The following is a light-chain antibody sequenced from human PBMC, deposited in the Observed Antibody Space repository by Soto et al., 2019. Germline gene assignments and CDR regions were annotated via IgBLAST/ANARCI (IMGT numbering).Light chain of an antibody. J-gene: IGKJ5*01. V-gene: IGKV1-39*01. CDR3: QQSYSTPIT. CDR1: QDISNY. Sequence: DIQMTQSPSSLSASVGDRVTITCQASQDISNYLNWYQQKPGKAPKLLIYAASSLQSGVPSRFSGSGSGTDFTLTISSPQPEDFATYYCQQSYSTPITFGQGIRLEI. CDR2: AAS.